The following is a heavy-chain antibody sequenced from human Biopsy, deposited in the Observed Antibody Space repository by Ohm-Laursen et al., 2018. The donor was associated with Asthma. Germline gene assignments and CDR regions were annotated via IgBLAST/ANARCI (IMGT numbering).Heavy chain of an antibody. D-gene: IGHD3-3*01. CDR2: ISYGGKT. Sequence: SDTLSLTCVVSGGSMTPTSHYWDWIRQAPGKGLKWIGYISYGGKTYYNPSLKNRVTISRDTSKNQFSLRLTSVTAADTAVYFCARRITIFGVVQKDHGMDAWGQGTTVIVSS. J-gene: IGHJ6*02. V-gene: IGHV4-39*01. CDR1: GGSMTPTSHY. CDR3: ARRITIFGVVQKDHGMDA.